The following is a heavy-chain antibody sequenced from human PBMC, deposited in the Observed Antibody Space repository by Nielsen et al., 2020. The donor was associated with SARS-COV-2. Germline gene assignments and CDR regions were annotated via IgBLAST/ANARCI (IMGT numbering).Heavy chain of an antibody. D-gene: IGHD2-8*02. Sequence: GSLRLSCTASGFTFSDSFMSWIRQAPGKGLEWVSSIRGSGSYTNYADSLKGRFTITRDNAKNSLYLQIDSLRAEDTAFYYCARSGHCNGGICYFTEYFQDWGQGTLVTVSS. CDR3: ARSGHCNGGICYFTEYFQD. CDR1: GFTFSDSF. J-gene: IGHJ1*01. V-gene: IGHV3-11*03. CDR2: IRGSGSYT.